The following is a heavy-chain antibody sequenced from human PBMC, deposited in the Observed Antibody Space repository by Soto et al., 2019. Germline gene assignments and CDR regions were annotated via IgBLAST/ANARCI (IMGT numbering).Heavy chain of an antibody. Sequence: SETLSLTCSVSGGSISSYYWSWIRQPPGKGLEWIAYIYYSGSTSYNPSLKSRVTISVDKSKNQFSLKLSSVTAADTAVYYCARSPDSSGYYPRWYYYGMDVWGQGTTVTVSS. CDR1: GGSISSYY. CDR2: IYYSGST. CDR3: ARSPDSSGYYPRWYYYGMDV. V-gene: IGHV4-59*12. D-gene: IGHD3-22*01. J-gene: IGHJ6*02.